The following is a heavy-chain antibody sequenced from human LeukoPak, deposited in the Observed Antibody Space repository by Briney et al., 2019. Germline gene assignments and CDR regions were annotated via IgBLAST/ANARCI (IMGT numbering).Heavy chain of an antibody. Sequence: ASVKVSCKASGYSFTSYEINWVRQAPGHGLEWMGWINTKTGNPTYAQGFTGRFVFSLDTSVSTAFLQISSLKAEDTAVYYCARISGDFGHLGDPWGQGTLVTVSS. CDR3: ARISGDFGHLGDP. V-gene: IGHV7-4-1*02. J-gene: IGHJ5*02. CDR1: GYSFTSYE. D-gene: IGHD3-16*01. CDR2: INTKTGNP.